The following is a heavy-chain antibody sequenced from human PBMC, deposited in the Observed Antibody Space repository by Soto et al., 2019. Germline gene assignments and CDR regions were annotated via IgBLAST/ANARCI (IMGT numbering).Heavy chain of an antibody. V-gene: IGHV1-69*02. Sequence: QVPLVQSGPEVKKPGSSVKVSCTASGGTLTSYTINWVRQAPGQGLEWMGRIIPLVEMANYAQKFQGRITITANTSTSAPYMELSSLRSEDTAIYYCARGDTSFDTWGRGTLITVSS. J-gene: IGHJ2*01. CDR2: IIPLVEMA. CDR3: ARGDTSFDT. CDR1: GGTLTSYT.